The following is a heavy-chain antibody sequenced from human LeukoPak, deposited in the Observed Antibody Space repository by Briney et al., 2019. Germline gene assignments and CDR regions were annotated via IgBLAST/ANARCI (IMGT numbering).Heavy chain of an antibody. CDR2: IIPIFGTA. V-gene: IGHV1-69*13. J-gene: IGHJ4*02. D-gene: IGHD3-22*01. CDR1: GGTFSSYA. Sequence: ASVKVSCKASGGTFSSYAISRVRQAPGQGLEWMGGIIPIFGTANYAQKFQGRVAITADESTSTAYMELSSLRSEDTAVYYCARDGEYYYDSSGYSAYFDYWGQGTLVTVSS. CDR3: ARDGEYYYDSSGYSAYFDY.